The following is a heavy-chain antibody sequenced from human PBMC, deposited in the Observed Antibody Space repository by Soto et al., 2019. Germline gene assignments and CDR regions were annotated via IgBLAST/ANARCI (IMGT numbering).Heavy chain of an antibody. CDR3: ATAGDYDFWSGYQRARYFDY. J-gene: IGHJ4*02. D-gene: IGHD3-3*01. CDR1: GYTFTSYG. V-gene: IGHV1-18*01. Sequence: ASVKVSCKASGYTFTSYGISWVRQAPGQGLEWMGWISAYNGNTNYAQKLQGRVTMTEDTSTDTAYMELSSLRSEDTAVYYCATAGDYDFWSGYQRARYFDYWGQGTLVTVSS. CDR2: ISAYNGNT.